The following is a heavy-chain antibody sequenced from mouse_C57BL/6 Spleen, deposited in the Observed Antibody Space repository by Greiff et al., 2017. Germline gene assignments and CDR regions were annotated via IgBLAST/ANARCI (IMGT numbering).Heavy chain of an antibody. V-gene: IGHV5-17*01. Sequence: EVKLMESGGGLVKPGGSLKLSCAASGFTFSDYGMHWVRQAPEKGLEWVAYISSGSSTIYYADTVKGRFTISRDNAKNTLFLQMTSLRSEDTAMYYCARVGSSYVWYFDVWGTGTTVTVSS. CDR2: ISSGSSTI. CDR3: ARVGSSYVWYFDV. J-gene: IGHJ1*03. CDR1: GFTFSDYG. D-gene: IGHD1-1*01.